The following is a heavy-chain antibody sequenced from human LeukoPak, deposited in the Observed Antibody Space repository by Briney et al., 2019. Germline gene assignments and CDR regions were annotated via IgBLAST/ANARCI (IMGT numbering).Heavy chain of an antibody. CDR3: ARSRGGLLDAFDI. CDR2: INPNSGGT. D-gene: IGHD3-10*01. Sequence: ASVKVSCKASGYTFTGYYMHWVRQAHGQGLEWMGWINPNSGGTNYAQKFQGRVTMTRDTSISTAYMELSRLRSDDTAVYYCARSRGGLLDAFDIWGQGTMVTVSS. J-gene: IGHJ3*02. CDR1: GYTFTGYY. V-gene: IGHV1-2*02.